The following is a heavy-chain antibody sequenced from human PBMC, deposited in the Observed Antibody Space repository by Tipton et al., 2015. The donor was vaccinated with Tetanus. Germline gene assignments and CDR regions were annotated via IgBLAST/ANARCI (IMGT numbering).Heavy chain of an antibody. V-gene: IGHV4-61*01. D-gene: IGHD2-15*01. CDR3: ARAFPGGTQRRNWFDP. CDR1: GGSVSSGSYY. CDR2: IYYSGST. Sequence: TLSLTCTVSGGSVSSGSYYWSWIRQPPGKGLEWIGYIYYSGSTNYNPSLESRVTISVDTSKNQFSLKLSSVTAADTAVYYCARAFPGGTQRRNWFDPWGQGTLVTVSS. J-gene: IGHJ5*02.